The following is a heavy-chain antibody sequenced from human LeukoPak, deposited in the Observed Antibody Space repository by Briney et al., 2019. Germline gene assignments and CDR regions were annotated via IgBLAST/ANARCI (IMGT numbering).Heavy chain of an antibody. CDR2: ISDSGGST. D-gene: IGHD2-15*01. J-gene: IGHJ6*04. Sequence: GGSLRLSCTASGFTFSSYAMSWVRQAPGKGLERVSTISDSGGSTYYADSVKGRFTISRDNSKNTLYLQMNSLRAEDTAVYYCAKGKPSPGWRAWYMDVWGKGTTVTVSS. CDR3: AKGKPSPGWRAWYMDV. V-gene: IGHV3-23*01. CDR1: GFTFSSYA.